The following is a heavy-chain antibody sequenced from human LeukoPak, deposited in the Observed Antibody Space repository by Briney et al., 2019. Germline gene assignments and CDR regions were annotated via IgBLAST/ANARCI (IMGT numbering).Heavy chain of an antibody. D-gene: IGHD2-2*01. V-gene: IGHV3-23*01. J-gene: IGHJ4*02. CDR1: GFTFSSYA. Sequence: GGSLRLSCAASGFTFSSYAMSWVRQAPGKGLEWVSAISGSGGSTYYADSVKGRFTISRDNSKNTLYLQMNSLRAEDTAVYYCATLTVGYCSSTSCQTLDCWGQGTLVTVSS. CDR2: ISGSGGST. CDR3: ATLTVGYCSSTSCQTLDC.